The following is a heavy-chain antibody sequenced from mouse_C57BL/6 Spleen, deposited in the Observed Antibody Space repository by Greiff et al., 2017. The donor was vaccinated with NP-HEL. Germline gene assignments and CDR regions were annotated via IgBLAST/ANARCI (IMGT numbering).Heavy chain of an antibody. CDR2: IRNKANGYTT. Sequence: EVQLVESGGGLVQPGGSLSLSCAASGFTFTDYYMSWVRQPPGKALEWLGFIRNKANGYTTEYSVSVKGRFTISRDNSQSILYLQMNALRAEDSATYYCARKKGTYYAMDYWGQGTSVTVSS. J-gene: IGHJ4*01. CDR3: ARKKGTYYAMDY. V-gene: IGHV7-3*01. D-gene: IGHD3-3*01. CDR1: GFTFTDYY.